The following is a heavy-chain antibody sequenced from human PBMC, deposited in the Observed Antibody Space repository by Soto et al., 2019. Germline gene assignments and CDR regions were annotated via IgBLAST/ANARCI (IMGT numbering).Heavy chain of an antibody. CDR3: AIFLGNYVSRGYYFYYYYMDV. D-gene: IGHD3-3*01. CDR1: GYFISSRSSY. V-gene: IGHV4-39*01. CDR2: IYYNGST. Sequence: PSESLSLAGTVSGYFISSRSSYWGWIRQPKEKGLEKNGSIYYNGSTYYNTSLKTQVTTSVDTSKNQFTMKLSSGTAADTAVYYFAIFLGNYVSRGYYFYYYYMDVWGKGTTVTVSS. J-gene: IGHJ6*03.